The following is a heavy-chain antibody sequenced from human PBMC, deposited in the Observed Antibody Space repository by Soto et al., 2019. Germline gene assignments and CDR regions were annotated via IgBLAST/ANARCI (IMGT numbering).Heavy chain of an antibody. J-gene: IGHJ5*02. CDR2: IFSNDEK. V-gene: IGHV2-26*04. CDR3: ASTYSASWYGFDP. Sequence: QVTVKESGPVLVKPTETLTLTCTVSGFSLSNAGLGVSWFRQPPGKALEWLAHIFSNDEKSYSTSLKSRLTISKDTSKSQVVLTMSNMDPVDTATYYCASTYSASWYGFDPWGQGTLGTVSS. D-gene: IGHD6-13*01. CDR1: GFSLSNAGLG.